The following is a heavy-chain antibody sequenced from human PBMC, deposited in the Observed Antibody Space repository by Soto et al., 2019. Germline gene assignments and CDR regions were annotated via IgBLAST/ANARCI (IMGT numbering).Heavy chain of an antibody. CDR2: IYAGGNT. Sequence: GGSLRLSCAASEFSVTSNYMTWVRQAPGKGLECVSVIYAGGNTYYPDSVKGRFTISSDNSKNTLFLQMNNLRAEDTAVYYCARVTTFYDILTSSYALNYFDYWGQGTRVTVSS. V-gene: IGHV3-53*01. CDR1: EFSVTSNY. J-gene: IGHJ4*02. CDR3: ARVTTFYDILTSSYALNYFDY. D-gene: IGHD3-9*01.